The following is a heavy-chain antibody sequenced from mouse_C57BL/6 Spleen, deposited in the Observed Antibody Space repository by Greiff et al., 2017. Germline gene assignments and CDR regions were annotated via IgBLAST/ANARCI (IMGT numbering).Heavy chain of an antibody. J-gene: IGHJ3*01. CDR3: AREDWAFAY. D-gene: IGHD4-1*01. Sequence: VQLQQSGPELVKPGASVKIPCKASGYTFTDYNMDWVKQSHGKSLEWIGDINPNNGGTNYNQKFKGKATLTVDKSSSTAYMELRSLTSEDTAVYYCAREDWAFAYWGQGTLVTVSA. V-gene: IGHV1-18*01. CDR2: INPNNGGT. CDR1: GYTFTDYN.